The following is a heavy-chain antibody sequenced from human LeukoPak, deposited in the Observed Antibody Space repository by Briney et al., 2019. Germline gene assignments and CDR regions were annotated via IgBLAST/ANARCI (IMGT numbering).Heavy chain of an antibody. V-gene: IGHV3-23*01. CDR3: ARRSGGNSGPFDY. D-gene: IGHD4-23*01. CDR2: ISGSGADS. CDR1: GFSFTSNG. J-gene: IGHJ4*02. Sequence: GGSLRLSCVVSGFSFTSNGMNWVSQAPGKGPEWVSGISGSGADSYYADSVKGRFTISRDKSRNTLYLQMNFLRAEDTAVYYCARRSGGNSGPFDYWGQGALVTVSS.